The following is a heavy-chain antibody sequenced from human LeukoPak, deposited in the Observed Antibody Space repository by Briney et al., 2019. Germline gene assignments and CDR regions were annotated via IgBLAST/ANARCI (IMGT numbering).Heavy chain of an antibody. CDR1: GFTFSSYA. CDR3: ARVVGYCSSTSCSPYYYYYYMDV. Sequence: PGGSLRLSCAASGFTFSSYAMHWVRQAPGKGLEWVANIKQDGSEKYYVDSVKGRFTISRDNANNSLYLQMNSLRAEDTAVYYCARVVGYCSSTSCSPYYYYYYMDVWGKGTTVTISS. V-gene: IGHV3-7*01. D-gene: IGHD2-2*01. CDR2: IKQDGSEK. J-gene: IGHJ6*03.